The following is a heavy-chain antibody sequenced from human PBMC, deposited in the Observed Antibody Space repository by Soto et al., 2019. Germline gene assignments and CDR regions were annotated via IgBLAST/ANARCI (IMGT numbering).Heavy chain of an antibody. D-gene: IGHD2-8*01. CDR1: GFSFINYG. CDR2: ISYDGSSK. J-gene: IGHJ4*02. V-gene: IGHV3-30*18. CDR3: SKDRRGGRAVLDS. Sequence: GGSLRLSCAASGFSFINYGMHWCRQAPGKGLEWVAVISYDGSSKYHADSVKGRFTISRDNSKNTLHLQMNSLRAEDTAVYYCSKDRRGGRAVLDSWGQGTPVTVSS.